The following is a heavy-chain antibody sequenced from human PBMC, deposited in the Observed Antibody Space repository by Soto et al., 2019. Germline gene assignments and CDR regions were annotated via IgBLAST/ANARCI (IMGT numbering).Heavy chain of an antibody. J-gene: IGHJ3*02. CDR2: ISYDGSNK. Sequence: GGSLRLSCAASGFTFSSYAMHWVRQAPGKGLEWVAVISYDGSNKYYADSVKGRFTISRDNSKNTLYLQMNSLRAEDTAVYYCAGASPTGGWYKFGAFDIWGQGTMVTV. D-gene: IGHD6-19*01. CDR1: GFTFSSYA. V-gene: IGHV3-30-3*01. CDR3: AGASPTGGWYKFGAFDI.